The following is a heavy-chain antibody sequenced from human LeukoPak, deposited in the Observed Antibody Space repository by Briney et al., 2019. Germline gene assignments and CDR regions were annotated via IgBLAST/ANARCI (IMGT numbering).Heavy chain of an antibody. Sequence: PGGSLRLSCAASGFTFSRYSTYWVRQAPGKGLEWVSYISSSSSTIYYADSVKGRFTISRDNAKNSLYLQMNSLRAEDTAMYYCARTYQLLYDDASDIWGQGTMVTVSS. CDR2: ISSSSSTI. D-gene: IGHD2-2*02. CDR1: GFTFSRYS. V-gene: IGHV3-48*01. J-gene: IGHJ3*02. CDR3: ARTYQLLYDDASDI.